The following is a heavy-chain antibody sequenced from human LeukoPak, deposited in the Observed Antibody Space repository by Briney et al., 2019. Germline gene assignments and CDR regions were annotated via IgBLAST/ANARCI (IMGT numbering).Heavy chain of an antibody. D-gene: IGHD5-12*01. V-gene: IGHV3-9*01. CDR3: AKDMGGYDSSFDY. J-gene: IGHJ4*02. Sequence: GGPLRLSCAASGFTFDDYAMHWVRQAPGKGLEWVSGISWNSGSIGYADSVKGRYTISRDNAKNSLYLQMNSLRAEDTALYYCAKDMGGYDSSFDYWGQGTLVTVSS. CDR2: ISWNSGSI. CDR1: GFTFDDYA.